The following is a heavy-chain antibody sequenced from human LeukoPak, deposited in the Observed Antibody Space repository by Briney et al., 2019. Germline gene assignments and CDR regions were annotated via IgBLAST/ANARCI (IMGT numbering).Heavy chain of an antibody. D-gene: IGHD3-22*01. CDR2: ISAYNGNT. Sequence: ASVKVSCKASGYTFTSYGISWVRQAPGQGLEWMGRISAYNGNTNYAQKLQGRVTMTTDTSTSTAYMELRSLRSDDTAVYYCARWGGYYDSSGQLDYWGQGTLVTVSS. CDR3: ARWGGYYDSSGQLDY. CDR1: GYTFTSYG. J-gene: IGHJ4*02. V-gene: IGHV1-18*01.